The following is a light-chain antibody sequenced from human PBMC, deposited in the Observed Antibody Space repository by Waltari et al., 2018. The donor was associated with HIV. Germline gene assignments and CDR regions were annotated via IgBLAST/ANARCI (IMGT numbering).Light chain of an antibody. CDR1: QSVGSSY. CDR3: QQYGGSPGFT. CDR2: GAS. Sequence: EIVLTQSPGTLSLSPGERATLSCRASQSVGSSYLAWYQQKPGQAPRLLIYGASSRATGIPDRFSGSGSGTDFTLTISRLEPEDFAVYYCQQYGGSPGFTFGPGTKVDIK. J-gene: IGKJ3*01. V-gene: IGKV3-20*01.